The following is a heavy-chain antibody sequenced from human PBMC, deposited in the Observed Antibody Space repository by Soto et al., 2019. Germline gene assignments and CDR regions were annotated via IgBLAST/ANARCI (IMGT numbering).Heavy chain of an antibody. CDR3: ARDRSPGSTSWYDC. Sequence: SQTLSLTCAISGDSVSNRSAAWNWIRQSPSRGLEWLGRTYYTSRWYNDYAVSVISRITINPDTSKNQFSLQLNSVTPEDTAVYYCARDRSPGSTSWYDCWGRGTLVTVPQ. CDR1: GDSVSNRSAA. D-gene: IGHD2-2*01. V-gene: IGHV6-1*01. CDR2: TYYTSRWYN. J-gene: IGHJ5*01.